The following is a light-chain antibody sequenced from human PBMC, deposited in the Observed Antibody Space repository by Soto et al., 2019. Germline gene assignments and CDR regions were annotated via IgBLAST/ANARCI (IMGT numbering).Light chain of an antibody. V-gene: IGKV1-5*03. J-gene: IGKJ1*01. CDR2: KAS. CDR1: ESINTR. CDR3: QQYNSYWT. Sequence: DIQMTQSPSTLSASVGHRVTITSRASESINTRLAWYQQKPGKAPKLLIYKASTLQGGVPSRFSGSGSGTEFTLTISSLQPDDFATYYCQQYNSYWTFGQGTKVDIK.